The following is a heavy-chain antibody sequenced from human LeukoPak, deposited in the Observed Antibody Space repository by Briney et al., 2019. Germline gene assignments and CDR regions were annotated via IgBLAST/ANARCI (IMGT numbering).Heavy chain of an antibody. D-gene: IGHD4-23*01. CDR3: ARTLPTTGVFGY. V-gene: IGHV1-3*01. Sequence: ASVKVSCKASGYTFTSYAMHWVRQAPGQRLEWMGWINAGNGNTKYSQKFQGRVTITRDTSASTAYMELSSLRSKDTAVYYCARTLPTTGVFGYWGQGTLVTVSS. CDR2: INAGNGNT. J-gene: IGHJ4*02. CDR1: GYTFTSYA.